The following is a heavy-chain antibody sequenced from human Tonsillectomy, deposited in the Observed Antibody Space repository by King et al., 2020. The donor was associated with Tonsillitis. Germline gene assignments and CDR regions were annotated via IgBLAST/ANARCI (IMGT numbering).Heavy chain of an antibody. CDR1: GGTFSSYT. J-gene: IGHJ5*02. CDR3: ARDSGYSDGFVGGWFDP. D-gene: IGHD5-18*01. CDR2: IIPIFGTA. V-gene: IGHV1-69*01. Sequence: VQLVESGAEVKKPGSSVKVSCKASGGTFSSYTISWVRQAPGQGLEWMGGIIPIFGTANYAQKFQGRVTITADESTSTAYMERRSLRSEDTAVYYCARDSGYSDGFVGGWFDPWGQGTLVTVSS.